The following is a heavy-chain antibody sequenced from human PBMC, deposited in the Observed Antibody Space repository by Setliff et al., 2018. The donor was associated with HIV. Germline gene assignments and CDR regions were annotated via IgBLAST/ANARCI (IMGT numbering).Heavy chain of an antibody. CDR1: GFAFSSYS. V-gene: IGHV3-48*01. Sequence: PGGSLRLSCAASGFAFSSYSMNWVRQAPGKGPEWVSYISSSSSTIYYADSVKGRFTISRDNAKNSLYLQMNSLRAEDTAVYYCARDSGGWYPTGDYYYYYMDVWGKGTTVTVSS. CDR3: ARDSGGWYPTGDYYYYYMDV. D-gene: IGHD6-19*01. CDR2: ISSSSSTI. J-gene: IGHJ6*03.